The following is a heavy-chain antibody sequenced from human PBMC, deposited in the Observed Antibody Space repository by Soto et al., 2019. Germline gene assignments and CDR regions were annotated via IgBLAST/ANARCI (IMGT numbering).Heavy chain of an antibody. V-gene: IGHV3-33*01. CDR2: IWYDGSNK. CDR1: GFTFSSYG. Sequence: GGSLRLSCAASGFTFSSYGMHWVRQAPGKGLEWVAVIWYDGSNKYYADSVKGRFTISRDNSKNTLYLQMNSLRAEDTAVYYCARDLRPDYYYYYGMDVWGQGTTVTVSS. D-gene: IGHD3-16*01. J-gene: IGHJ6*02. CDR3: ARDLRPDYYYYYGMDV.